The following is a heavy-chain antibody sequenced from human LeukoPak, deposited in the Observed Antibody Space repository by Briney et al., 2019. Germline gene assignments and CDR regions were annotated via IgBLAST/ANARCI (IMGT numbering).Heavy chain of an antibody. CDR1: GDSFSASY. V-gene: IGHV1-2*02. CDR3: ARSSAAIVTIVAANGWLDT. CDR2: IRPRKGDT. J-gene: IGHJ5*02. Sequence: GASVKVSFKASGDSFSASYMHWVRQAPGQGLEWMGWIRPRKGDTNSAQKFEGRVTMTRDMSTSTVYMELRSLRPDDTAVFYCARSSAAIVTIVAANGWLDTWGQGTLVTVSA. D-gene: IGHD2-15*01.